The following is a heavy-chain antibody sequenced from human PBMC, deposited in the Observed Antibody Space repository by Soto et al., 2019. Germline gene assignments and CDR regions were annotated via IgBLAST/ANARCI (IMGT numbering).Heavy chain of an antibody. CDR2: ISYDGSNK. V-gene: IGHV3-30-3*01. CDR3: ARDQEARDYYYYGMDV. Sequence: GGSLRLSCAASGFTFSSYAMHWVRQAPGKGLEWVAVISYDGSNKYYADSVKGRFTISRDNSKNTLYLQMNSLRAEDTAVYYCARDQEARDYYYYGMDVWGQGTTVTVSS. J-gene: IGHJ6*02. CDR1: GFTFSSYA. D-gene: IGHD1-26*01.